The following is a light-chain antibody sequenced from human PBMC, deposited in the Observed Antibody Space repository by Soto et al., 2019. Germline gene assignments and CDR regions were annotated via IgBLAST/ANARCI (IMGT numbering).Light chain of an antibody. CDR1: RSNIGSNY. CDR3: AAWDDNLSGGV. CDR2: SNN. V-gene: IGLV1-47*02. Sequence: QSVLTQPPSASATPGQRVSISCSGSRSNIGSNYVYWYQQLPGAAPRLLMYSNNQRPSGVPGRFSVSKSGTSASLAISGLRSEDEADYYCAAWDDNLSGGVFGGGTQLTVL. J-gene: IGLJ3*02.